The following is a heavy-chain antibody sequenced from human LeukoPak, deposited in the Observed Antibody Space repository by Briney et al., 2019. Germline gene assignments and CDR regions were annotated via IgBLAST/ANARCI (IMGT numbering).Heavy chain of an antibody. D-gene: IGHD5-24*01. CDR2: IYNSGST. V-gene: IGHV4-61*02. Sequence: SQTLSLTCTVSGGSISSGTYYWSWIRKPAGKGLEWIGRIYNSGSTKYNPSLKSRVTMSVDTSKNQFSLTMNSVTAADSAVYFCASYREAYDLYPHGLDVWGRGTVVTVSS. CDR3: ASYREAYDLYPHGLDV. J-gene: IGHJ3*01. CDR1: GGSISSGTYY.